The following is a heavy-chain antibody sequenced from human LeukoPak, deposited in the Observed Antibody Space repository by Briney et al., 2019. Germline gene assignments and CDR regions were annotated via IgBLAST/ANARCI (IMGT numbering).Heavy chain of an antibody. J-gene: IGHJ4*02. CDR1: GGSFSGYY. Sequence: RTSETLSLTCAVYGGSFSGYYWSWIRQPPGKGLEWIGEINHSGSTNYNPSLKSRVTISVGTSKNQFFLKLSSVTAADTAVYYCARGLGIAVAGTGGIYFDYWGQGTLVTVSS. CDR3: ARGLGIAVAGTGGIYFDY. CDR2: INHSGST. D-gene: IGHD6-19*01. V-gene: IGHV4-34*01.